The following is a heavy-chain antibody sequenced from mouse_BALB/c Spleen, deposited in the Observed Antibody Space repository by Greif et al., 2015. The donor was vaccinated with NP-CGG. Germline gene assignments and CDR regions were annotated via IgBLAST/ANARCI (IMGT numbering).Heavy chain of an antibody. CDR2: IWAGGST. Sequence: VMLVESGPGLVAPSQSLSNTCTVSGFSLTSYGVHWVRQPPGKGLEWLGVIWAGGSTNYNSALMSRLSISKDNSKSQVFLKMNSLQTDDTAMYYCARERSMITYYFDYWGQGTTLTVSS. CDR1: GFSLTSYG. CDR3: ARERSMITYYFDY. V-gene: IGHV2-9*02. J-gene: IGHJ2*01. D-gene: IGHD2-4*01.